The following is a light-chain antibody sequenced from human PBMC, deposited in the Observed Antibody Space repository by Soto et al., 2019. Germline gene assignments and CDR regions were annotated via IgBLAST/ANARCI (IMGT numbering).Light chain of an antibody. V-gene: IGKV3-20*01. CDR2: GAS. J-gene: IGKJ1*01. CDR3: QQYGSSPRT. CDR1: QSVISSY. Sequence: EIVLTQSPGTLSLSPGEIATLSCSASQSVISSYLAWYQQKPGQAPRLLIYGASSRATGIPDRFSGSGSGTDFTLTISRLEPEDFAVYYCQQYGSSPRTFGQGTKVEIK.